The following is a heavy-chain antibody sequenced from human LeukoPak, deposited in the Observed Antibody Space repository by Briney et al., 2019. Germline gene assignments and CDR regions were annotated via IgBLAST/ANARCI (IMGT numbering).Heavy chain of an antibody. J-gene: IGHJ4*02. D-gene: IGHD6-6*01. CDR2: ISYDGSNK. CDR3: ARDSGTEYSSSYYFDY. V-gene: IGHV3-30-3*01. Sequence: GRSLRLSCAASGFTFSSYAMRWVRQAPGKGLEWVAVISYDGSNKYYADSVKGRFTISRDNSKNTLYLQMNSLRAEDTAVYYCARDSGTEYSSSYYFDYWGQGTLVTVSS. CDR1: GFTFSSYA.